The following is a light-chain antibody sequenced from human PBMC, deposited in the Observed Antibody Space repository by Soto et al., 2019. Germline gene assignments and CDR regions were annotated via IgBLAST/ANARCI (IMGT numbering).Light chain of an antibody. V-gene: IGLV2-23*01. J-gene: IGLJ1*01. Sequence: QSVLTQPASVSGSPGQSITISCTGTSSDVGSYNFVSWYQQHPGKAPKLMIYEGSKRPSGVSSRFSGSKSGNTASPTISGLQAEDEADYHCCSYAGSATLYVFGTGTKVTVL. CDR1: SSDVGSYNF. CDR2: EGS. CDR3: CSYAGSATLYV.